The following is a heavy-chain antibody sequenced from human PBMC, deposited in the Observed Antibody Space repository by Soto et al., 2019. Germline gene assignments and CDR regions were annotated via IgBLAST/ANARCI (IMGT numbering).Heavy chain of an antibody. V-gene: IGHV3-30*09. D-gene: IGHD5-18*01. J-gene: IGHJ6*02. CDR3: ERDLGGIPLWLREYYYYGMDV. CDR1: GFAFSTYA. Sequence: PGVSLRVSGAASGFAFSTYAMHWVRQAPGKGVEGVALISNDASTKYYADSVPGRFAISGDNSKNTLYLQMTSLRADDTTLYYCERDLGGIPLWLREYYYYGMDVWGQGTTVTVS. CDR2: ISNDASTK.